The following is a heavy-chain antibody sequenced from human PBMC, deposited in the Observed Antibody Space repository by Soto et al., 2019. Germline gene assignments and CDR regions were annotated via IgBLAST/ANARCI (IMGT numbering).Heavy chain of an antibody. V-gene: IGHV1-18*01. CDR1: GYTFTSYG. Sequence: ASVKVSCKASGYTFTSYGISWVRQAPGQGLEWMGWTSAFIGKANYAQKFQGRVTITADASTSTAYMELSSLRSEDTAVYYCARARRGYSYGWNYYYGMDVWGQGTTVTVSS. CDR2: TSAFIGKA. J-gene: IGHJ6*02. CDR3: ARARRGYSYGWNYYYGMDV. D-gene: IGHD5-18*01.